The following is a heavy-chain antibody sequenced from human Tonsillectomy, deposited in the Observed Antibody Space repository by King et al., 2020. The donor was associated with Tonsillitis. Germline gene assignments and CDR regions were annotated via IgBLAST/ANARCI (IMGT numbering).Heavy chain of an antibody. CDR2: IRGKGYGGTP. Sequence: VQLVESGGGLVQPGRSLRLSCTASGFTFGDYAMSWFRQAPRKGLEWVGFIRGKGYGGTPEYAASVKGRFTISRDDSTSIAYLQMPSLKTEDTAVYYFASDGIPNGGSNGYWGQGTLVTVSS. CDR1: GFTFGDYA. V-gene: IGHV3-49*03. D-gene: IGHD7-27*01. CDR3: ASDGIPNGGSNGY. J-gene: IGHJ4*02.